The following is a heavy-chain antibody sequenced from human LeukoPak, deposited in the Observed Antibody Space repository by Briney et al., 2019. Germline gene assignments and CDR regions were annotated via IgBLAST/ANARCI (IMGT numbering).Heavy chain of an antibody. Sequence: SETLSLTCAVYGGSFRGYYWSWIRQPPGKGLEWIGEINHSGSTNYNPSLKSRVTISVDTSKNQFSLKLSSVTAADTAVHYCARRWLHRKGFDYWGQGTLVTVSS. D-gene: IGHD5-24*01. CDR1: GGSFRGYY. J-gene: IGHJ4*02. V-gene: IGHV4-34*01. CDR3: ARRWLHRKGFDY. CDR2: INHSGST.